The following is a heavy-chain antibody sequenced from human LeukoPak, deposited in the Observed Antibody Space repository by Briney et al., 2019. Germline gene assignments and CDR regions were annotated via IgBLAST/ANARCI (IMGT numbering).Heavy chain of an antibody. CDR3: RSGGAAPGAFDN. V-gene: IGHV3-7*01. J-gene: IGHJ4*02. Sequence: PGGSLRLSCAASGFTFRDYWMSWMRQAPGKGLEWVANIKYDGDEEYYVDSVKGRFIISRDNAKNSLYLQLNSLRVEDTAVYYCRSGGAAPGAFDNWGQGTLVTVSP. CDR1: GFTFRDYW. CDR2: IKYDGDEE. D-gene: IGHD4/OR15-4a*01.